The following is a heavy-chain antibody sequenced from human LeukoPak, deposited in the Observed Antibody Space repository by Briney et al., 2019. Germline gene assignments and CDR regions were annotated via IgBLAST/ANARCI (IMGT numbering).Heavy chain of an antibody. J-gene: IGHJ5*02. CDR1: GYTFTGYY. CDR3: AREGNYYDRGDWFDP. Sequence: ASVKVSCKASGYTFTGYYMHWVRQSPGQALEWMGWINPNSGGTNYAQKFQARVTMTRDTSISTAYMELSRLRSDDTAVYYCAREGNYYDRGDWFDPWGQGTLVTVSS. D-gene: IGHD3-22*01. V-gene: IGHV1-2*02. CDR2: INPNSGGT.